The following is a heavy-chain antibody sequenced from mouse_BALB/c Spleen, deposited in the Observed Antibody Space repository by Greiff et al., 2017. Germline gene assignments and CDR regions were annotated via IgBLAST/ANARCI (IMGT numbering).Heavy chain of an antibody. CDR1: GFTFSSFG. J-gene: IGHJ2*01. Sequence: EVHLVESGGGLVQPGGSRKLSCAASGFTFSSFGMHWVRQAPEKGLEWVAYISSGSSTIYYADTVKGRFTISRDNPKNTLFLQMTSLRSEDTAMYYCARESHYYDYDGLDYWGQGTTLTVSS. V-gene: IGHV5-17*02. CDR2: ISSGSSTI. D-gene: IGHD2-4*01. CDR3: ARESHYYDYDGLDY.